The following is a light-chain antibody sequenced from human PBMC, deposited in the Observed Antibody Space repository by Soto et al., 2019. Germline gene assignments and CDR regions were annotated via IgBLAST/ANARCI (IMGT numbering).Light chain of an antibody. CDR1: QSFNSW. J-gene: IGKJ3*01. CDR2: AAS. Sequence: DIQMTQSPSSVSASVGDRVTITCRASQSFNSWLAWYQQKPGKAPRLLIYAASRLQSGVPSRFSGSGSGADFTLTISSLQPEDFATYYCQQANSLPLFGPGIRVDMK. V-gene: IGKV1-12*01. CDR3: QQANSLPL.